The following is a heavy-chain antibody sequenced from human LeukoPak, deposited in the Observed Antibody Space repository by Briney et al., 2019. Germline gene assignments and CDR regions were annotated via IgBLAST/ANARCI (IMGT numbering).Heavy chain of an antibody. J-gene: IGHJ4*02. CDR1: GFTFSSYS. V-gene: IGHV3-48*01. Sequence: PGGSLRLSCAASGFTFSSYSMNWVRQAPGKGLEWVSYISSSSSTIYYADSVKGRFTISRDNAKNSLYLQMNSLRAEDTAVYYCARDHTAMAIHHSFDYWGQGTLVTVSS. CDR3: ARDHTAMAIHHSFDY. D-gene: IGHD5-18*01. CDR2: ISSSSSTI.